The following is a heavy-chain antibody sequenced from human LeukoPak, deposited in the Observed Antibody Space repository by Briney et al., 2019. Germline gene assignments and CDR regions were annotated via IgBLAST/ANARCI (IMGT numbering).Heavy chain of an antibody. J-gene: IGHJ4*02. Sequence: GGSLRLSCAASGFTFSSYGMHWVRQAPGKGLEWVAFIWYDGSNKYYADSVKGRFTISRENYKNTLYLQMNSLRVEDTAVYYWSRGIDYWGRGTLVTVSS. CDR3: SRGIDY. CDR1: GFTFSSYG. V-gene: IGHV3-33*01. CDR2: IWYDGSNK.